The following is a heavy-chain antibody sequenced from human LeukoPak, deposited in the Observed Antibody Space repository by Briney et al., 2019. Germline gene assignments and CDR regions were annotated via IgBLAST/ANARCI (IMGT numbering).Heavy chain of an antibody. J-gene: IGHJ6*02. D-gene: IGHD2-2*01. CDR1: GFTFSSYS. CDR2: ISSSSSTI. CDR3: ARLSYCSSTSCYDYYGMDV. Sequence: GGSLRLSCAASGFTFSSYSMNWVRKAPGKGLEWVSYISSSSSTIYYADSVKGRFTISRDNAKNSLYLQMNSLRAEDTAVYYCARLSYCSSTSCYDYYGMDVWGQGTTVTVSS. V-gene: IGHV3-48*04.